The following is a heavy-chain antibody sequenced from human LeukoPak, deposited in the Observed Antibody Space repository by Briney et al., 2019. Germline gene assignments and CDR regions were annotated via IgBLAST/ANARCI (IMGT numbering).Heavy chain of an antibody. D-gene: IGHD3-10*01. CDR2: INHSGTT. J-gene: IGHJ4*02. Sequence: ASETLSLTCAVYGGSFNNYYWSWIRQAPGKGLQWIGEINHSGTTNYNPSLKSRVTMSVDTSKSQISLKLNSVTGADTAVYYCAREGSYLGSGSPPLDYWGQGTLVTVSS. CDR1: GGSFNNYY. CDR3: AREGSYLGSGSPPLDY. V-gene: IGHV4-34*01.